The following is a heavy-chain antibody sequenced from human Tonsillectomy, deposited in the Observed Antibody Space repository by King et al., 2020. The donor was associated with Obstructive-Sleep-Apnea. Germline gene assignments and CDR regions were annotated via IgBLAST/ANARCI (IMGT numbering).Heavy chain of an antibody. CDR3: ARPAVDTADSFMDV. CDR1: GYSFTSYW. D-gene: IGHD5-18*01. V-gene: IGHV5-51*01. J-gene: IGHJ6*02. CDR2: IYPCGSDT. Sequence: VQLVESGAEGKKPGEFLKISCKGSGYSFTSYWIGWGRQMPGKSLEGMGIIYPCGSDTSYSPSFQGQVTSSADKSTSTAYLQWSSLKASDTAMYYCARPAVDTADSFMDVWGQGTTVTVSS.